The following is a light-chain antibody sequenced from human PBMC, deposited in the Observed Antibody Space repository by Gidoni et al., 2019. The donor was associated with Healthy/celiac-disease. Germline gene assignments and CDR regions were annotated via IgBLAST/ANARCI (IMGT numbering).Light chain of an antibody. Sequence: SSELTQDSAVSVALGQTVRITCQGDSLRSYYESWYQQKPGQAPVLVIYGKNNRPSGIPDRFSGSSSGNTASLTITGAQAEDEADYYCNSRDSSGNHLVFGGGTKLTVL. CDR2: GKN. CDR3: NSRDSSGNHLV. J-gene: IGLJ2*01. V-gene: IGLV3-19*01. CDR1: SLRSYY.